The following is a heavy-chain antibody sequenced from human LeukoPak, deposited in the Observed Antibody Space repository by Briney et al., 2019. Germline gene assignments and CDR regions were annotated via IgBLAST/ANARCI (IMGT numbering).Heavy chain of an antibody. V-gene: IGHV4-4*07. CDR1: GGSISSYY. CDR2: IFTSGNT. J-gene: IGHJ4*02. Sequence: PSETLSLTCTVSGGSISSYYWSWIRQPAGKGLEWIGRIFTSGNTNYNPSLKSRVTMSVDTSKNQFSLKLRSVTAADTAVYYCARMAVRGVRLPYFDYWGQGTLVTVSS. D-gene: IGHD3-10*01. CDR3: ARMAVRGVRLPYFDY.